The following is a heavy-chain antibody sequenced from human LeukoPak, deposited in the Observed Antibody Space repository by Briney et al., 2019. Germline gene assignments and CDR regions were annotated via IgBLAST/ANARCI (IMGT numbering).Heavy chain of an antibody. D-gene: IGHD6-19*01. J-gene: IGHJ4*02. CDR2: IYYSGST. Sequence: SETLSLTCTVSGGSISSSSYYWGWIRQPPGKGLEWIGSIYYSGSTYYNPSLKSRVTISVDTSKNQFSPKLSSVTAADTAVYYCARDRVAVAGYFDYWGQGTLVTVSS. CDR3: ARDRVAVAGYFDY. V-gene: IGHV4-39*07. CDR1: GGSISSSSYY.